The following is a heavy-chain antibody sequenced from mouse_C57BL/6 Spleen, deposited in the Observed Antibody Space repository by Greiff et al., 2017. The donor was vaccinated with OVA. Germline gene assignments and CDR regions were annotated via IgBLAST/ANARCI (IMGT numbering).Heavy chain of an antibody. V-gene: IGHV5-17*01. CDR2: ISSGSSTI. CDR3: ARGGQADY. Sequence: EVHLVESGGGLVKPGGSLKLSCAASGFTFSDYGMHWVRQAPEKGLEWVAYISSGSSTIYYADTVKGRYTISRDNAKNTLFLQMTSLRAEDTAMYYCARGGQADYWGQGTTLTVSS. J-gene: IGHJ2*01. CDR1: GFTFSDYG. D-gene: IGHD3-2*02.